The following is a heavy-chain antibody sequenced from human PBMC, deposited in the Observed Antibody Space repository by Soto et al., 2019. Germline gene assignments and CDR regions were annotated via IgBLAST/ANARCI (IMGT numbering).Heavy chain of an antibody. CDR3: AKSARPEFDYMAV. Sequence: PGGSLRLSCAAYGFTLSGYAMDWVRQASGKGLEYVSGISSNGVGTYYANSVQGRFTISRDNSKNTVYLQMGSLRPEDMAVYYCAKSARPEFDYMAVRAKGTSVTVSS. J-gene: IGHJ6*03. CDR1: GFTLSGYA. V-gene: IGHV3-64*01. D-gene: IGHD6-6*01. CDR2: ISSNGVGT.